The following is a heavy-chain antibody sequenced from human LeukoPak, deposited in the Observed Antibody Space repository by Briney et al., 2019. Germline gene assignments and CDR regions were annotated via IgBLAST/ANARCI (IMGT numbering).Heavy chain of an antibody. Sequence: ASVKVSCKASGYTFTSNGISWVRQAPGQGLEWMEWISAYNGNTNYAQKLQGRVTMTTDTSTSTAYMELRSLRSDDTAVYYCARALLRFGDYPIYFDYWGQGTLVTVSS. CDR3: ARALLRFGDYPIYFDY. CDR2: ISAYNGNT. CDR1: GYTFTSNG. V-gene: IGHV1-18*01. J-gene: IGHJ4*02. D-gene: IGHD3-10*01.